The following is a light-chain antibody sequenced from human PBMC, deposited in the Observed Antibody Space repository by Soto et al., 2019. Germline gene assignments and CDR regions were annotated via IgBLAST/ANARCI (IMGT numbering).Light chain of an antibody. J-gene: IGKJ2*01. CDR2: GAS. V-gene: IGKV3-20*01. CDR3: QQYGSSPYT. CDR1: QSVSSSY. Sequence: EIVLTQSPGTLFLSPGERAPLSFRASQSVSSSYLAWYQQKPGQAPRLLIYGASSRATGIPDRFSGSGSGTDFTLTISRLEPEDFAVYYCQQYGSSPYTFGQGTKVDIK.